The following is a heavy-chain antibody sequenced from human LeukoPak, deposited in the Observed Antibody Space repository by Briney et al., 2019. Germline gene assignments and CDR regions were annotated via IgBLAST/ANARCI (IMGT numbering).Heavy chain of an antibody. Sequence: GGSLRLSCAASGFTFSNVWMSWVRQAPGKGLEWVGRIKSKTDGGTTDYAAPVRGRFTISRDDSKNILYLQMNSLRAEDTAVYYCARGRVWPHDAFDIWGQGTMVTVSS. CDR2: IKSKTDGGTT. CDR3: ARGRVWPHDAFDI. V-gene: IGHV3-15*01. D-gene: IGHD3-16*01. J-gene: IGHJ3*02. CDR1: GFTFSNVW.